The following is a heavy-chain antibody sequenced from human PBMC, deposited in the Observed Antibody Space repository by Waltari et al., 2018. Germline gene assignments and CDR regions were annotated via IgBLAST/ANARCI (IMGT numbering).Heavy chain of an antibody. CDR2: MRGSGGDT. CDR3: AKSLGDTYGRYPMDY. J-gene: IGHJ4*02. D-gene: IGHD3-10*01. Sequence: EVQLLESGGGLVQPGGSLRLSCAASGFTFSGYTMTWVRQAPGKGLDGVSTMRGSGGDTYYADAVKGRFTISRDNSRNTLYLQMNTLRAGDTAVYYCAKSLGDTYGRYPMDYWGQGTLVTVSS. V-gene: IGHV3-23*01. CDR1: GFTFSGYT.